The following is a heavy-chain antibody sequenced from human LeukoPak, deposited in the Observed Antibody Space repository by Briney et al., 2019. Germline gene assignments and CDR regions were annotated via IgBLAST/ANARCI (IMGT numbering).Heavy chain of an antibody. V-gene: IGHV4-59*01. J-gene: IGHJ4*02. Sequence: SETLSLTCTVSGGSLSSYYWSWIRQPPGKGLEWIGYIYYSGSTNYNPSLKSRVTISVDTSKNQFSLKLSSVTAADTAVYYCARDLLLSGGSGTWGQGTLVTVSS. D-gene: IGHD2-15*01. CDR3: ARDLLLSGGSGT. CDR2: IYYSGST. CDR1: GGSLSSYY.